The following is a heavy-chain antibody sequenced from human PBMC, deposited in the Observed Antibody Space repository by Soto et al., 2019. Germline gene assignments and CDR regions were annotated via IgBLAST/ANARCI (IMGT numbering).Heavy chain of an antibody. Sequence: GGSLRLSCAASGFTFSGYIVNWVRQAPGKGLEWVSYISSGSKTIYYAESVKGRFTVSRDNARNSQYLQMNSLRDEDAAVYYCAREDILGVRSFDYWGQGTLVTVSS. V-gene: IGHV3-48*02. CDR3: AREDILGVRSFDY. J-gene: IGHJ4*02. D-gene: IGHD3-9*01. CDR1: GFTFSGYI. CDR2: ISSGSKTI.